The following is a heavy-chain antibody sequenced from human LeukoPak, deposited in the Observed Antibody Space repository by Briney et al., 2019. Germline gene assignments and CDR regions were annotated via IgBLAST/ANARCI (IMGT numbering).Heavy chain of an antibody. V-gene: IGHV3-33*08. CDR3: ARDYYYDSSGYGLGY. D-gene: IGHD3-22*01. Sequence: TGGSVRLSCAASGFTFSSYGMHWVRQATGKGREWVAVIWYDGSNKYYADSVKGRFTISRDNSKNTLYLQMNSLRAEDTAVYYCARDYYYDSSGYGLGYWGQGTLVTVSS. CDR1: GFTFSSYG. CDR2: IWYDGSNK. J-gene: IGHJ4*02.